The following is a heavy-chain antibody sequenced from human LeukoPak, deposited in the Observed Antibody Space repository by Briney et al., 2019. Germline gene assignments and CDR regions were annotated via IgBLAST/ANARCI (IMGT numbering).Heavy chain of an antibody. CDR3: AKPLGYCSSTSCYYYYYYYMDV. V-gene: IGHV3-30*02. CDR1: GFTFSSYG. Sequence: GGSLRLSCAASGFTFSSYGMHWVRQAPGKGLEWVAFRRYDGSNKYYADSVKGRFTISRDNSKNTLYLQMNSLRAEDTAVYYCAKPLGYCSSTSCYYYYYYYMDVRGKGTTVTVSS. D-gene: IGHD2-2*01. J-gene: IGHJ6*03. CDR2: RRYDGSNK.